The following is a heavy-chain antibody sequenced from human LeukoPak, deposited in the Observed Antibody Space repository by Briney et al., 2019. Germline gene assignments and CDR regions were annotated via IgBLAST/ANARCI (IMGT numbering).Heavy chain of an antibody. Sequence: SETLSLTCTVSGGSISSSSYYWGWIRQPPGKDLEWIGSIYFSGSTYYNPSLKSRVTISVDKSKNQFSLKLSSVTAADTAVYYCAVLRYFDWLSPSEGYWGQGTLVTVSS. CDR2: IYFSGST. CDR1: GGSISSSSYY. CDR3: AVLRYFDWLSPSEGY. D-gene: IGHD3-9*01. J-gene: IGHJ4*02. V-gene: IGHV4-39*07.